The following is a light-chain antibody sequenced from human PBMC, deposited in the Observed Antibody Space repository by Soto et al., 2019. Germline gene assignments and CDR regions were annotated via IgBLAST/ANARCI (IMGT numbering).Light chain of an antibody. CDR1: QGVSTY. Sequence: EIVLTQSPATLSVSPGERATLSCRASQGVSTYLAWYQQKPGQGPRLLMYGASTRATGIPARFSGSGSGTEFTLNISSLQPEDFALYYCQQYNNWPPRGTFGQGTKVEFK. CDR3: QQYNNWPPRGT. J-gene: IGKJ1*01. V-gene: IGKV3-15*01. CDR2: GAS.